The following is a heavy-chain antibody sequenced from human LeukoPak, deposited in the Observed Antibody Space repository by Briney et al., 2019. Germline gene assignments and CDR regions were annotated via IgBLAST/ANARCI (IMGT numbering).Heavy chain of an antibody. J-gene: IGHJ4*02. CDR3: ARRDLTGGDFDY. CDR1: GGSISSSSYY. V-gene: IGHV4-39*01. Sequence: SETLSLTCTVSGGSISSSSYYWGWIRQPPGKGLEWIGSIYYSGSTYYNPSLKSRVTISVDTSKNQFSLKLSSVTAADTAVYYCARRDLTGGDFDYWGQGTRVTVSS. CDR2: IYYSGST. D-gene: IGHD7-27*01.